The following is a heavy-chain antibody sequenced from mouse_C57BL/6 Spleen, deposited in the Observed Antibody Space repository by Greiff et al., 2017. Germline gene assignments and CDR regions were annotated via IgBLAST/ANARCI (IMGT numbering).Heavy chain of an antibody. Sequence: EVKLMESGPGLVKPSQSLSLTCSVTGYSITSGYYWNWIRQFPGNKLEWMGYISYDGSNNYNPSLKNRISITRDTSKNQFFLKLNSVTTEDTATYYCASPFTRGYFDVWGTGTTVTVSS. CDR2: ISYDGSN. J-gene: IGHJ1*03. V-gene: IGHV3-6*01. CDR3: ASPFTRGYFDV. CDR1: GYSITSGYY.